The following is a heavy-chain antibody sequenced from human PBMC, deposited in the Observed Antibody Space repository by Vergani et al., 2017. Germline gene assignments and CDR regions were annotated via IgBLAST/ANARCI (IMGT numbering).Heavy chain of an antibody. CDR3: AKENWENYFDY. V-gene: IGHV3-30*18. J-gene: IGHJ4*02. CDR1: GFTFSSYG. CDR2: ISYDGSNK. D-gene: IGHD7-27*01. Sequence: VQLLESGGGLVQPGGSLRLSCAASGFTFSSYGMHWVRQAPGKGLEWVAVISYDGSNKYYADSVKGRFTISRDNSKNTLYLQMNSLRAEDTAVYYCAKENWENYFDYWGQGTLVTVSS.